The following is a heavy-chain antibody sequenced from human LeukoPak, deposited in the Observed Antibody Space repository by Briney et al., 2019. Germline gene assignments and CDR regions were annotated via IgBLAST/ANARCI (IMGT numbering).Heavy chain of an antibody. J-gene: IGHJ4*02. CDR2: ISGGGGST. V-gene: IGHV3-23*01. D-gene: IGHD1-26*01. CDR3: ATDRNSGKYYDY. CDR1: GFTFTSYS. Sequence: GGSLRLSCAASGFTFTSYSMNWVRQAPGKGLEWVSTISGGGGSTYYADSVKGRFTISRDNAKNTLYLQMDSLRAEDTAVYYCATDRNSGKYYDYWGQGTLVTVSS.